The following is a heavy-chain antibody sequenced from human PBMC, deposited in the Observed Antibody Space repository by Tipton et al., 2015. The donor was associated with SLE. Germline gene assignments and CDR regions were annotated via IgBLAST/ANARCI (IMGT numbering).Heavy chain of an antibody. CDR3: ARYFPAGLYSSGWS. Sequence: SLRLSCAASGFTFSIFAMHWVRQAPGKGLEWVAVISYDGSNKYYADSVKGRFTISRDNSKNTLYLQMNSLRAEDTAVYYCARYFPAGLYSSGWSWGQGTLVTVPS. J-gene: IGHJ5*02. D-gene: IGHD6-19*01. CDR1: GFTFSIFA. CDR2: ISYDGSNK. V-gene: IGHV3-30*04.